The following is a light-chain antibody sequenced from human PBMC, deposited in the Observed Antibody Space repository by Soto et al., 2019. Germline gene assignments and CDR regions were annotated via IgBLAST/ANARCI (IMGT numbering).Light chain of an antibody. CDR1: CSDVGGYNY. CDR2: EVS. CDR3: SSYTSSSTL. J-gene: IGLJ2*01. Sequence: QSALTQPASVSGSPGQSITISCTGTCSDVGGYNYVSWYQQRPGKAPKLMIYEVSNRPSGVSNRFSGSKSGNTASLTISGLQAEDEADYYCSSYTSSSTLFGGGTKLTVL. V-gene: IGLV2-14*01.